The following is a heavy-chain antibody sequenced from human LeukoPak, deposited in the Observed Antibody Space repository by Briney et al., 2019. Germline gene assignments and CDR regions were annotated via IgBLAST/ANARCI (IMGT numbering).Heavy chain of an antibody. CDR1: GFTFSTYA. D-gene: IGHD2-8*02. V-gene: IGHV3-53*01. Sequence: GGSLRLSCAASGFTFSTYAMHWVRQAPGKGLEWVSVIYSGGSTYYADSVKGRFTISRDNSKNTLYLQMNSLRAEDTAVYYCARDHSGYFDYWGQGTLVTVSS. CDR2: IYSGGST. CDR3: ARDHSGYFDY. J-gene: IGHJ4*02.